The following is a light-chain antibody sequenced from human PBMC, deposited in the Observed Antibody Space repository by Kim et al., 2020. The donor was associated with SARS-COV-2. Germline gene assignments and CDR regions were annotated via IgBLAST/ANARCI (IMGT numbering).Light chain of an antibody. CDR3: QQYYSTPLT. V-gene: IGKV4-1*01. J-gene: IGKJ4*01. CDR1: QSVLYSSNNKNY. CDR2: WAS. Sequence: DIVMTQSPDSLAVSLGERATINCKSSQSVLYSSNNKNYLAWYQQKPGQPPKLLIYWASTRESGVPDRFSGSGSGTDFTLTISSLQAEDVAVYYCQQYYSTPLTLAEGPRWIS.